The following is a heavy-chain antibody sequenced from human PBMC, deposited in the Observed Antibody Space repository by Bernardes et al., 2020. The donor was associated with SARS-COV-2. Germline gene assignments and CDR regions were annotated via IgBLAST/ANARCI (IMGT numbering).Heavy chain of an antibody. J-gene: IGHJ4*02. CDR2: INGDGSSI. CDR3: ARGSGNYWFDY. V-gene: IGHV3-74*01. D-gene: IGHD1-26*01. CDR1: GFTFSSYW. Sequence: GGSLRLSRAASGFTFSSYWMHWVRQAPGKGLVWVSRINGDGSSISYADSVKGRFTISRDNAKSTLYLQMKSLTAEDTAVYYCARGSGNYWFDYWGQGTLITVSS.